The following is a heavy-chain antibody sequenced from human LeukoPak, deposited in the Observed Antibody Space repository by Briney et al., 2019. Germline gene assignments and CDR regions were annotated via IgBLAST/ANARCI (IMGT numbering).Heavy chain of an antibody. D-gene: IGHD3-16*01. V-gene: IGHV4-34*01. CDR1: GGSFSGYY. Sequence: SETLSLTCAVYGGSFSGYYWSWIRQPPGKGLEWIGEINHSGSTNYNPSLKSRVTISVDTSKNQFSLKLSSVTAADTAVYYCARGGGDTTQVVWGRMSWFDPWGQGTLVTVSS. CDR3: ARGGGDTTQVVWGRMSWFDP. J-gene: IGHJ5*02. CDR2: INHSGST.